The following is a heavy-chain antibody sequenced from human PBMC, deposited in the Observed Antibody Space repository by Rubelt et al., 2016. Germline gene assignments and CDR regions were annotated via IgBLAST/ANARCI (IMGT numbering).Heavy chain of an antibody. J-gene: IGHJ6*03. V-gene: IGHV3-66*01. CDR3: AREGEIYYMDV. D-gene: IGHD3-16*01. CDR2: IYSGGST. Sequence: EVQLVESGGGLVKPGGSLRLSCAASGFTVSSNYMSWVRQAPGKGLEWVSVIYSGGSTYYADSVKGRFTISRDNSKNTLYLQMNSLRAEDTAVYYCAREGEIYYMDVWGKGTTVTVSS. CDR1: GFTVSSNY.